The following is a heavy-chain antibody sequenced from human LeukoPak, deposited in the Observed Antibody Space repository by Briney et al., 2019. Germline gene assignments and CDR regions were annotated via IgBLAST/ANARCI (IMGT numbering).Heavy chain of an antibody. J-gene: IGHJ4*02. V-gene: IGHV2-5*01. CDR1: GFSLSTSGVG. D-gene: IGHD3-3*01. CDR3: AHALPASDDFWSGHSGFDY. Sequence: SGPALVKPTQTLTLTFTFPGFSLSTSGVGVGWIRQPPGKALEWLALIYWNDDKRYSPSLKSRLTITKDTSKNQVVLTMTNMDPVDTATYYCAHALPASDDFWSGHSGFDYWGQGTLVTVSS. CDR2: IYWNDDK.